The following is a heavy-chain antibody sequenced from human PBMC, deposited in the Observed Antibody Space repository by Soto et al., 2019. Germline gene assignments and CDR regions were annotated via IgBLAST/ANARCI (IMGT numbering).Heavy chain of an antibody. D-gene: IGHD4-17*01. J-gene: IGHJ3*02. V-gene: IGHV1-18*01. CDR1: GYTFNNYG. Sequence: QVQLVQSGAEVKKPGASVKVSCKASGYTFNNYGVIWVRQAPGQGLEWMGWISAYSGNKNYAQKLQDRVTMTTDTPTSTAYLELRSLRSDDTAVYYCARASGYGVGAFDIWGQGTMVTVSS. CDR2: ISAYSGNK. CDR3: ARASGYGVGAFDI.